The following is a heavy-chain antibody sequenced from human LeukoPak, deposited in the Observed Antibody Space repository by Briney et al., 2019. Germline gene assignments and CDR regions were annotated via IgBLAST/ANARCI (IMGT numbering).Heavy chain of an antibody. Sequence: SETLSLTCTVSGDSISSGSYYWSWIRQPAGKGLEWIGRIYTSGSTNYNPSLKSRVTISVDTSKNQFSLKLSSVTAADTAVYYCARGRDYYGSGSYYRAYYYYYMDVWGKGTTVTVSS. CDR1: GDSISSGSYY. J-gene: IGHJ6*03. D-gene: IGHD3-10*01. CDR2: IYTSGST. CDR3: ARGRDYYGSGSYYRAYYYYYMDV. V-gene: IGHV4-61*02.